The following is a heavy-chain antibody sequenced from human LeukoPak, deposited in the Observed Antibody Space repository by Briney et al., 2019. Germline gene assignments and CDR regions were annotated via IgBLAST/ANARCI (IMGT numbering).Heavy chain of an antibody. Sequence: AGSLRLSCAASGFTFSSYGMSWVRQAPGKGLEWVSAISDSGGSTYYADSVRGRFTISRDNSTNTLSLQMNSLRAEDTAVYYCAEATGTTPYYFDDWGQGTLVTVSS. J-gene: IGHJ4*02. V-gene: IGHV3-23*01. D-gene: IGHD1-14*01. CDR3: AEATGTTPYYFDD. CDR2: ISDSGGST. CDR1: GFTFSSYG.